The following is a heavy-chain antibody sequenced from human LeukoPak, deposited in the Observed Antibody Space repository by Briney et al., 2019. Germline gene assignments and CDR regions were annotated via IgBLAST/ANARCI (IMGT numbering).Heavy chain of an antibody. Sequence: GGSLRLSCAASGFSFSTYAMSWVRQAPGKGLEWVSGVNGNGGSTSYADSVKGRFTIFRDNSKNTVYLQMNSLRVEDTAVYYCAKSLYGGCDYWGQGAVVTVSS. CDR2: VNGNGGST. CDR3: AKSLYGGCDY. D-gene: IGHD3-16*02. J-gene: IGHJ4*02. CDR1: GFSFSTYA. V-gene: IGHV3-23*01.